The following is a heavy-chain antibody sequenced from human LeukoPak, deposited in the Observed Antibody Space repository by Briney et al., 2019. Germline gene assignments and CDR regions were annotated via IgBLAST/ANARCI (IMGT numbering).Heavy chain of an antibody. CDR3: ARVSSGKHDYSNRKWFDP. Sequence: GGSLRLSCAASGFTFSSYAMSWVRQAPGKGLEWVSAISGSGGSTYYADSVKGRFTISRDNAKNSLYLQMNSLRAEDTAVYYCARVSSGKHDYSNRKWFDPWGQGTLVTVSS. D-gene: IGHD4-11*01. J-gene: IGHJ5*02. V-gene: IGHV3-23*01. CDR1: GFTFSSYA. CDR2: ISGSGGST.